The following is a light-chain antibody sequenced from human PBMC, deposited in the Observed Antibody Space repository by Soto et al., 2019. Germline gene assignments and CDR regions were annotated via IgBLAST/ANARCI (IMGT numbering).Light chain of an antibody. V-gene: IGKV3-20*01. CDR2: DAS. Sequence: ETVLTQSPATLSLSPGERATLSCRASQSISSYLALYQQKPGQAPRLLIYDASNRATGIPDRFSGSGSGTDFTLTISRLEPEDFAVYYCQQYGSSGTFGQGTKVDI. CDR1: QSISSY. J-gene: IGKJ1*01. CDR3: QQYGSSGT.